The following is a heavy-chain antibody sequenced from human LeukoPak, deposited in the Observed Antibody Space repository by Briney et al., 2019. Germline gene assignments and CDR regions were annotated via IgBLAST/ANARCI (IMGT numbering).Heavy chain of an antibody. V-gene: IGHV1-46*01. CDR1: GYTFTSYY. CDR3: ARSAYYYDSSGYYVGAFNI. D-gene: IGHD3-22*01. Sequence: ASVKVSCKASGYTFTSYYMHWVRQAPGQGLEWMGIINPSGGSTSYAQKFQGRVTMTRDTSTSTVYMELSSLGSKDTAVYYCARSAYYYDSSGYYVGAFNIWGQGTMVTVSS. J-gene: IGHJ3*02. CDR2: INPSGGST.